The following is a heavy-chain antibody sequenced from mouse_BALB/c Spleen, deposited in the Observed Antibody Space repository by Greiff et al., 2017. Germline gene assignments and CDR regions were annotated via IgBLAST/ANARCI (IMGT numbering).Heavy chain of an antibody. J-gene: IGHJ3*01. CDR3: ARSQLGAWFAY. V-gene: IGHV1S56*01. Sequence: QVHVKQSGPELVKPGASVKMSCKASGYTFTSYYIHWVKQRPGQGLEWIGWIYPGDGSTKYNEKFKGKTTLTADKSSSTAYMLLSSLTSEDSAIYFCARSQLGAWFAYWGQGTLVTVSA. CDR2: IYPGDGST. CDR1: GYTFTSYY. D-gene: IGHD3-1*01.